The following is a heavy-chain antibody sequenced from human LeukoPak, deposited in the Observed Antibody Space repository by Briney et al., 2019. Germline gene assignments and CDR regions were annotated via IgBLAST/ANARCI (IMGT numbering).Heavy chain of an antibody. CDR3: AKGSTVAPYYYYYYMDV. CDR2: ISWNSGSI. J-gene: IGHJ6*03. D-gene: IGHD4-23*01. CDR1: GFTFDDYA. Sequence: GGSLRLSCAASGFTFDDYAMHWVRQAPGKGLEWVSGISWNSGSIGYADSVKGRFTISRDNAKNSLYLQMNSLRAEDTALYYCAKGSTVAPYYYYYYMDVWGKGTTVTVSS. V-gene: IGHV3-9*01.